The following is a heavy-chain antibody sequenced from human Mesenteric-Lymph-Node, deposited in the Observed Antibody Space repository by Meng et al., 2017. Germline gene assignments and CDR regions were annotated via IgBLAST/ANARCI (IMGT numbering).Heavy chain of an antibody. Sequence: GESLKISCAASGFTFSSYGMHWVRQAPGKGLEWVAVIWYDGSNKYYADSVKGRFTISRDNSKNTLYLQMNSLRDEDTAVYYCAREDSLGVASYPFDIWGQGTMVTVSS. CDR2: IWYDGSNK. V-gene: IGHV3-33*01. J-gene: IGHJ3*02. CDR1: GFTFSSYG. D-gene: IGHD1-26*01. CDR3: AREDSLGVASYPFDI.